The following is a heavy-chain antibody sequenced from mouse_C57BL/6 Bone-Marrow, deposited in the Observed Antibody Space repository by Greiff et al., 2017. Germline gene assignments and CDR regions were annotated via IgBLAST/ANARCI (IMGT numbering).Heavy chain of an antibody. Sequence: QVQLQQSGAELARPGASVKLSCKASGYTFTGYGISWVKQRTGQGLEWIGEIYPRSGNTYYNEKFKGKATLTADKSSSTAYMELRSLTSEDSAVYFCARLPIITVVAHYFDYWGQGTTLTVSS. D-gene: IGHD1-1*01. CDR3: ARLPIITVVAHYFDY. CDR1: GYTFTGYG. J-gene: IGHJ2*01. CDR2: IYPRSGNT. V-gene: IGHV1-81*01.